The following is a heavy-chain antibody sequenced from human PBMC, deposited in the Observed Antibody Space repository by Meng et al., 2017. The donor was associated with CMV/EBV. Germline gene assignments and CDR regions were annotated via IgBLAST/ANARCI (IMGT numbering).Heavy chain of an antibody. CDR1: WFSLSTSGVG. J-gene: IGHJ4*02. V-gene: IGHV2-5*02. CDR3: ARLYDSSGYYLGYFDY. Sequence: QITLKESVPTLVKPTQTLTLTCTFSWFSLSTSGVGVGWIRQPPGKALEWLALIYWDDDKRYSPSLKSRLTITKDTSKNQVVLTMTNMDPVDTATYYCARLYDSSGYYLGYFDYWGQGTLVTVSS. D-gene: IGHD3-22*01. CDR2: IYWDDDK.